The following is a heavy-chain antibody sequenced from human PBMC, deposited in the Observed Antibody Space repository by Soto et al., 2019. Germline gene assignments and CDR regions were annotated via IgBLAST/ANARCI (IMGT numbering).Heavy chain of an antibody. CDR2: ISYDGSNK. V-gene: IGHV3-30*18. CDR1: GFTFSSYG. CDR3: AKPESSTPGPDV. J-gene: IGHJ6*02. Sequence: PGGSLRLSCAASGFTFSSYGMHWVRQAPGKGLEWVAVISYDGSNKYYADSVKGRFTISRDNSKNTLYLQMNSLRAEDTAVYYCAKPESSTPGPDVWGQGTTVTVSS.